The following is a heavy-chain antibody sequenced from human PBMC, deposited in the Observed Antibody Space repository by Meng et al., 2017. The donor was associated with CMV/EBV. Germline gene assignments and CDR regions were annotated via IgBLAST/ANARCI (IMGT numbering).Heavy chain of an antibody. J-gene: IGHJ4*02. CDR3: VRGRYYYDSSGYAYFDY. V-gene: IGHV4-34*01. D-gene: IGHD3-22*01. CDR1: GGSFSGYY. CDR2: INHSGST. Sequence: SETLSLTCAVYGGSFSGYYWSWIRQPPGKGLEWIGEINHSGSTNYNPSLKSRVTISVDTSKNQFSLKLSSVTAADTAVYYCVRGRYYYDSSGYAYFDYWGQGTLVTVSS.